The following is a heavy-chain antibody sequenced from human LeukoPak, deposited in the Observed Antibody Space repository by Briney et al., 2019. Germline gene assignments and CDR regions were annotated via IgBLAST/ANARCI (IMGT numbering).Heavy chain of an antibody. V-gene: IGHV3-23*01. J-gene: IGHJ1*01. CDR1: GFTFSSCA. CDR2: ISGSGGST. D-gene: IGHD6-19*01. Sequence: PGGSLRLSCAASGFTFSSCAMSWVRQAPGKGLEWVPAISGSGGSTYYADSVKGRFTISRDNSKNTLYLQMNSLRAEDTAVYYCAKGSSGWSAEYFQHWGQGTLVTVSS. CDR3: AKGSSGWSAEYFQH.